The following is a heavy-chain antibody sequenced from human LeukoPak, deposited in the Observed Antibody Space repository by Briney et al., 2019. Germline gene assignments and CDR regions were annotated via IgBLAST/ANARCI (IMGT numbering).Heavy chain of an antibody. Sequence: SETLSLTCTVSGYSISSGHYWAWIRQSPEKGLECIATMFHSGSTYYNPSLKSRVTISVDTSKNQFSLKLSSVTAADTAVYYCARRFYYYYYMDVWGKGTTVTISS. CDR3: ARRFYYYYYMDV. CDR2: MFHSGST. D-gene: IGHD3-16*01. CDR1: GYSISSGHY. V-gene: IGHV4-38-2*02. J-gene: IGHJ6*03.